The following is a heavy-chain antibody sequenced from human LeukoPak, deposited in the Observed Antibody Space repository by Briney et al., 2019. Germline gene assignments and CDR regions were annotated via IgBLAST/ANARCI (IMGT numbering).Heavy chain of an antibody. J-gene: IGHJ4*02. CDR3: VRSTSPPQFDY. CDR1: GFNFDTYP. D-gene: IGHD2-2*01. V-gene: IGHV3-21*01. Sequence: GGSLRLSWTASGFNFDTYPMNWVRQAPGKGLEWVSSMNSGSHYKEYAHSVKGRFIISRDNAKNSLYLQMNSLRAEDTAVYYCVRSTSPPQFDYWGQGILVSVSS. CDR2: MNSGSHYK.